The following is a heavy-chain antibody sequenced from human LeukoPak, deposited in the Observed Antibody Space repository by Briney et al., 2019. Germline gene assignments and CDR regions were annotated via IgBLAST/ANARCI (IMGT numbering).Heavy chain of an antibody. CDR3: ARGGIAARLYNWFDP. CDR1: GYTFTGYY. D-gene: IGHD6-6*01. Sequence: GASVKVSCKASGYTFTGYYMHWVRQAPGQGLEWMGWINPNSGGTNYAQKFQGRVTMTRDTSISTAYMELSRLRSDDTAVYYCARGGIAARLYNWFDPWGQGTLVTVSS. J-gene: IGHJ5*02. CDR2: INPNSGGT. V-gene: IGHV1-2*02.